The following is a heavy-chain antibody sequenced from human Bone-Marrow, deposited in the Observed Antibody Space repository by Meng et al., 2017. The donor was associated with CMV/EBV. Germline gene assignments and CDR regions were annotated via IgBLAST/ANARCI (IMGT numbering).Heavy chain of an antibody. CDR2: ISYDGSNK. J-gene: IGHJ6*02. Sequence: GESLKISCAASGFTFSSYAMHWVRQAPGKGLEWVAVISYDGSNKYYADSVKGRFTISRDNARNSLLLQMNSLRVEDTAVYYCARDIRGSDYYYGMDVWGQGTTVTVSS. V-gene: IGHV3-30*04. CDR1: GFTFSSYA. CDR3: ARDIRGSDYYYGMDV. D-gene: IGHD3-10*01.